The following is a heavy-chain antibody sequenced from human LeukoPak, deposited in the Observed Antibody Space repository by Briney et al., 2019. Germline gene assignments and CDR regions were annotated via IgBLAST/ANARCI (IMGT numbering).Heavy chain of an antibody. CDR2: ISYDGSKI. J-gene: IGHJ6*02. CDR1: GFTFSSYG. Sequence: GGSLRLPCAASGFTFSSYGMSWVRQAPGKGLEWMAVISYDGSKIYYADSVKGRFTISRDNSKNTLYMQMNSLRAEDTAVYYCARLTMFCGVMDVWGQGTTVTVSS. D-gene: IGHD3-10*01. V-gene: IGHV3-30*03. CDR3: ARLTMFCGVMDV.